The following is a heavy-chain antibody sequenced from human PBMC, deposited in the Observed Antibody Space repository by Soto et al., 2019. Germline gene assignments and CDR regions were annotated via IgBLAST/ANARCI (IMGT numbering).Heavy chain of an antibody. V-gene: IGHV4-39*01. Sequence: PETLSLTCTVSGGPISSSSYFWGWIRQPPGKGLEWIGSIYYSGSTYYNPSLKSRVTVSVDTSKNQFSLKLSSVTAADTAVYYCARHPSDFWFDPWGQGTLVTVSS. J-gene: IGHJ5*02. CDR1: GGPISSSSYF. CDR3: ARHPSDFWFDP. D-gene: IGHD2-21*02. CDR2: IYYSGST.